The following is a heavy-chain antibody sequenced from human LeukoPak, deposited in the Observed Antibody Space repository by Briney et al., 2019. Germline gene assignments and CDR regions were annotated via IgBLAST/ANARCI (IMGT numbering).Heavy chain of an antibody. D-gene: IGHD4/OR15-4a*01. CDR1: GFTFSSYE. CDR3: ARRAGAYSHPYDY. CDR2: ISSSGSTI. Sequence: GSLRLSCAASGFTFSSYEMNWVRQAPGKGLEWVSYISSSGSTIYYADSLKGRFTISRDNSKNTLYLQMNSLRAEDTAVYYCARRAGAYSHPYDYWGQGTLVTVSS. V-gene: IGHV3-48*03. J-gene: IGHJ4*02.